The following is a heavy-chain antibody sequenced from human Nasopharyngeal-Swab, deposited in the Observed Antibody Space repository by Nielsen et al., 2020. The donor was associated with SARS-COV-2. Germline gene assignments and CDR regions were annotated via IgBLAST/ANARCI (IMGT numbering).Heavy chain of an antibody. CDR1: GFRFDSYA. CDR2: IRGSGITT. CDR3: AKDMAAVYFFDF. V-gene: IGHV3-23*01. D-gene: IGHD6-13*01. J-gene: IGHJ4*02. Sequence: GESLKISCAASGFRFDSYAMSWVRQAPGKGLEWVSAIRGSGITTYYADSVKGRFTISRDHSKNTVYLQLDSLRAEDAAIYYCAKDMAAVYFFDFWGQGTLVTVSS.